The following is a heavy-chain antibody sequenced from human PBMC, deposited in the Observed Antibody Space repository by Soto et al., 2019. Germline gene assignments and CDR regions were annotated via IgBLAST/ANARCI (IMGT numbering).Heavy chain of an antibody. J-gene: IGHJ4*02. CDR1: GGTFSSYA. Sequence: QVQLVQSGAEVRQPASSVKVSCKTSGGTFSSYAISWVRQAPGQGLEWMGGIVPIVDTSTYAQKFQGRVRITSNESTSTVYMELSSLRSDDTAVYYCVIVVAIPGYPDNWGQGTLVTVSS. D-gene: IGHD5-12*01. V-gene: IGHV1-69*05. CDR2: IVPIVDTS. CDR3: VIVVAIPGYPDN.